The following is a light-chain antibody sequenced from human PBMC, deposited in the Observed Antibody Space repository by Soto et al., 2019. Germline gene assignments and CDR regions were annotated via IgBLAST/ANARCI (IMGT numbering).Light chain of an antibody. V-gene: IGKV3-15*01. CDR1: QSISDT. CDR3: QQYNNWPWT. Sequence: IVMTHSPATLSVSPLGRATLSCMASQSISDTLAWYQQKPGQAPRLLIYGASTRAPGFPARFSGSGSGTDFTLTISSLQSEDFAVYYCQQYNNWPWTFGQGTKVDIK. CDR2: GAS. J-gene: IGKJ1*01.